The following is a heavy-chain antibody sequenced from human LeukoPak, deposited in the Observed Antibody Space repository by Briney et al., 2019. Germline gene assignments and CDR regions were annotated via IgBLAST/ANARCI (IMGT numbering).Heavy chain of an antibody. V-gene: IGHV1-18*01. D-gene: IGHD3-10*01. CDR1: GYTFTSYG. J-gene: IGHJ3*02. CDR2: ISAYNGNT. Sequence: ASVKVSCKASGYTFTSYGISWVRQAPGQGLEWMGWISAYNGNTNYAQKLQGRVTMTTDTSTSTAYMELRSLRSDDTAVYYCASDITIVREGDAFDIWGQGTMVTVSS. CDR3: ASDITIVREGDAFDI.